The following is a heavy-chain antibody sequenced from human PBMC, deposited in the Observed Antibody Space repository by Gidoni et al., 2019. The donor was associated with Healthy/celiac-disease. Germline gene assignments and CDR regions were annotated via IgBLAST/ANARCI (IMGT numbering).Heavy chain of an antibody. CDR1: GGSISSGDYY. J-gene: IGHJ2*01. CDR2: IYYSGST. V-gene: IGHV4-30-4*01. Sequence: QVQLQESGPGLVKPSQTLSLTCTVSGGSISSGDYYWSWIRQPPGKGLEWIGYIYYSGSTYYNPSLKSRVTISVDTSKNQFSLKLSSVTAADTAVYYCARALPERYYDYVWGSYRQDWYFDLWGRGTLVTVSS. CDR3: ARALPERYYDYVWGSYRQDWYFDL. D-gene: IGHD3-16*02.